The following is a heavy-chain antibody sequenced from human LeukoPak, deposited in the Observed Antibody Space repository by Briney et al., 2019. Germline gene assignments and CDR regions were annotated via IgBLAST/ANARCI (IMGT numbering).Heavy chain of an antibody. V-gene: IGHV1-18*01. J-gene: IGHJ5*02. CDR1: GYTFTSYG. CDR3: ARHLMELLWFDP. CDR2: ISAYNGNT. Sequence: ASVKVSCKASGYTFTSYGISWVRQATGQGLEWMGWISAYNGNTNYAQKLQGRVTMTTDTSTSTAYMELRSLRSDDTAVYYCARHLMELLWFDPWGQGTLVTVSS. D-gene: IGHD1-7*01.